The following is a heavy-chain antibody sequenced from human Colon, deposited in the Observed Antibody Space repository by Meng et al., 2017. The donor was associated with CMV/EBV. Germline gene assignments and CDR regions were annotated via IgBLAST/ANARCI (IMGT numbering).Heavy chain of an antibody. D-gene: IGHD6-13*01. CDR2: VDNSGST. V-gene: IGHV4-39*07. CDR1: GGSTSSGNSY. Sequence: LTLQESGPGLLKPSKPLSPTCSVSGGSTSSGNSYWGWIRQSPGKGLEWIGCVDNSGSTYYTPSLKSRVTISIDTSNTLFSLTLKSVTAADTAVYYCARGRGIAADSRTYYFDSWGHGTLVTVSS. CDR3: ARGRGIAADSRTYYFDS. J-gene: IGHJ4*01.